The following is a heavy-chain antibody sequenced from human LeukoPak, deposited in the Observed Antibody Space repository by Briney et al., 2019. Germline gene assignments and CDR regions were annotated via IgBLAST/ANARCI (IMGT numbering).Heavy chain of an antibody. CDR3: ARVRLGSGWSLFDF. Sequence: PAGSLRLSCAASGFTVSSSYMSWVRQAPGKGLEWVSVIYSGGSTYYADSVKGRFTISRHISQNTLYLQMNSLRAEDTAVYYCARVRLGSGWSLFDFWGHGNLVTVSS. CDR1: GFTVSSSY. D-gene: IGHD6-19*01. V-gene: IGHV3-53*04. CDR2: IYSGGST. J-gene: IGHJ4*01.